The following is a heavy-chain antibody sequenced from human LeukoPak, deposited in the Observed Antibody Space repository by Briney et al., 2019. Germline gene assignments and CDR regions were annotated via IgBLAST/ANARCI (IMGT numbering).Heavy chain of an antibody. Sequence: GGSLRLSCAAAGFTFDEYAMHSVRQAPGKGLEWVSGISWNSGSIGYADSVKGRFTISRDNAKNSLYLQMNSLRAEDTALYYCAKDVRSYYDRSSTSYMDVWGKGTTVTVSS. CDR2: ISWNSGSI. CDR1: GFTFDEYA. D-gene: IGHD3-22*01. CDR3: AKDVRSYYDRSSTSYMDV. V-gene: IGHV3-9*01. J-gene: IGHJ6*03.